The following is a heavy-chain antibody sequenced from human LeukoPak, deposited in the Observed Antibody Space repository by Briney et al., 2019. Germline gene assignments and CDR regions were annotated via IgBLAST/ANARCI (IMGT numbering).Heavy chain of an antibody. CDR3: ARDDYGDYEGYFDY. J-gene: IGHJ4*02. CDR1: GYTFTSYG. D-gene: IGHD4-17*01. V-gene: IGHV1-18*01. CDR2: TSAYNGNT. Sequence: ASVKVSCKASGYTFTSYGISWVRQAPGQGLEWMGWTSAYNGNTNYAQKLQGRVTMTTDTSTSTAYMELRSLRSDDTAVYYCARDDYGDYEGYFDYWGQGTLVTVSS.